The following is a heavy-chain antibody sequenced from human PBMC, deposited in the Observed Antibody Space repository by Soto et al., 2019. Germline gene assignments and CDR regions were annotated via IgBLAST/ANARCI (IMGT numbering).Heavy chain of an antibody. CDR2: INSDGSST. D-gene: IGHD2-15*01. Sequence: GGSLRLSCAASGFTFSSYWMHWVRQAPGKGLVWVSRINSDGSSTSYADSVKGRFTISSDNAKNTLYLQMNSLRAEDTAVYYCARVDRRVAPVGYWGQGTLVTVSS. V-gene: IGHV3-74*01. CDR3: ARVDRRVAPVGY. J-gene: IGHJ4*02. CDR1: GFTFSSYW.